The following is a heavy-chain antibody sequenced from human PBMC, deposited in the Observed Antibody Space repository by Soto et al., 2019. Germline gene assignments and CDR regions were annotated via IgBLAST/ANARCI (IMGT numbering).Heavy chain of an antibody. D-gene: IGHD2-21*02. CDR2: ISYDGKYI. V-gene: IGHV3-30*04. CDR3: ARDRAYCTGYCYFDAFDI. Sequence: QVQLVESGGGVVQPGKSLRVSCAASGFTFSSYAMNWVRQAPGKGLEWVAVISYDGKYIHYADSVKGRFTISRDISKNTLFLQMNNLRAEDTAVYYCARDRAYCTGYCYFDAFDIWGQGTMVTVSS. CDR1: GFTFSSYA. J-gene: IGHJ3*02.